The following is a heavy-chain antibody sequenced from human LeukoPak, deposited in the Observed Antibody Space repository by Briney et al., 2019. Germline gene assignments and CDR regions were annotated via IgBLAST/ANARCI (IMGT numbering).Heavy chain of an antibody. V-gene: IGHV4-30-4*08. D-gene: IGHD3-3*01. CDR3: ARIRFLEWLFVNWFDP. CDR2: IYYSGST. Sequence: PSETLSLTCTVSGGSISSGDYYWSWIRQPPGKGLEWIGYIYYSGSTYYNPSLKSRVTISVDTSKNQFSLKLSSVTAADTAVYYCARIRFLEWLFVNWFDPWGQGTLVTVSS. J-gene: IGHJ5*02. CDR1: GGSISSGDYY.